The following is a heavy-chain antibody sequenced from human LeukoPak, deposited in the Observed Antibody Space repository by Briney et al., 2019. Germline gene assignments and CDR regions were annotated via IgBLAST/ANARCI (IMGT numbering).Heavy chain of an antibody. Sequence: SETLSLTCTVSGGSISSYYWSWIRQPPGKGLEWIGYIYYSGSTNYNPSLKSRVTISVDTSKNQSSLKLSSVTAADTAVYYCARVVGAYCGGDCFNNWFDPWGQGTLVTVSS. CDR1: GGSISSYY. V-gene: IGHV4-59*01. CDR2: IYYSGST. CDR3: ARVVGAYCGGDCFNNWFDP. D-gene: IGHD2-21*02. J-gene: IGHJ5*02.